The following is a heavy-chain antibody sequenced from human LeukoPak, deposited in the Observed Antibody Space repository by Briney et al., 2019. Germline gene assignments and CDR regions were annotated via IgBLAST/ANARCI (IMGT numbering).Heavy chain of an antibody. CDR3: AGDILTGRHYYYGMDV. J-gene: IGHJ6*02. Sequence: GGSLRLSCAASGFTFSSYAMSWVRQAPGKGLEWVAVISYDGSNKYYADSVKGRFTISRDNSKNTLYLQMNSLRAEDTAVYYCAGDILTGRHYYYGMDVWGQGTTVTVSS. D-gene: IGHD3-9*01. CDR2: ISYDGSNK. CDR1: GFTFSSYA. V-gene: IGHV3-30-3*01.